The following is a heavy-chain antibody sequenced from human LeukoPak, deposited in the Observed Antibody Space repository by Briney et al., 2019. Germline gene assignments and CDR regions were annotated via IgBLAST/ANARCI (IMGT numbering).Heavy chain of an antibody. CDR1: GYTFSSYG. Sequence: GGSLSLSCVASGYTFSSYGMHWVRQAPGKGGEWVAVIWYDGGVQYYADSVRGRFTISRDNSKNTLHLQMNSLRAEDTAVYYCARVAGLRRPMDVWGQGPTVTVAS. J-gene: IGHJ6*02. D-gene: IGHD2-15*01. V-gene: IGHV3-33*01. CDR2: IWYDGGVQ. CDR3: ARVAGLRRPMDV.